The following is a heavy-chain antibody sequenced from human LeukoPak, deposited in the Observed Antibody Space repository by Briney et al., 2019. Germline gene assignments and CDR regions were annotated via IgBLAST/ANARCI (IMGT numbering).Heavy chain of an antibody. Sequence: GGSLRLSCAASGFTFNRYGMSWVRQAPGKGLEWVSAISGSGGTTYYADSVKGRFTISRDNAKNSLYLQMNSLRAEDTALYYCARVWIFGVVIYFDYWGQGTLVTVSS. V-gene: IGHV3-23*01. J-gene: IGHJ4*02. CDR2: ISGSGGTT. D-gene: IGHD3-3*01. CDR3: ARVWIFGVVIYFDY. CDR1: GFTFNRYG.